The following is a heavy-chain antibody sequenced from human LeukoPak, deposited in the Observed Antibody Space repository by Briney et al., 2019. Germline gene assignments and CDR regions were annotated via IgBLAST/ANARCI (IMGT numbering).Heavy chain of an antibody. CDR2: NSDSDGRK. Sequence: GGSLRLSCAASGFTFSSYAMSWVRQAPGRGLEWVSSNSDSDGRKYNEVPVKARFTTPKDNSKNPRYLQMNSLRAEDRAVYCCAIKPSTGYYNIDYWGQGTLVTPSP. D-gene: IGHD3-22*01. V-gene: IGHV3-23*01. CDR3: AIKPSTGYYNIDY. CDR1: GFTFSSYA. J-gene: IGHJ4*02.